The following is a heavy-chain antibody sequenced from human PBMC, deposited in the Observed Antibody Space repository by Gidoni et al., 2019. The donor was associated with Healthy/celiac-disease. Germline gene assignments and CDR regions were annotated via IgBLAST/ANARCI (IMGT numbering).Heavy chain of an antibody. CDR1: GFPFSSYA. CDR3: AKSLKGDGYNYRVGFDI. D-gene: IGHD5-12*01. Sequence: EVQLLESGGGLVQPGGSLRLSCAASGFPFSSYAMSWVRQAPGKGLEWVSAISGSGGSTYYADSVKGRFTISRDNSKNTLYLQMNSLRAEDTAVYYCAKSLKGDGYNYRVGFDIWGQGTMVTVSS. CDR2: ISGSGGST. J-gene: IGHJ3*02. V-gene: IGHV3-23*01.